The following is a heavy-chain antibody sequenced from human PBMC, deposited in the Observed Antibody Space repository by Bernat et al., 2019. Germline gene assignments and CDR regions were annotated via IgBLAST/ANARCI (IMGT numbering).Heavy chain of an antibody. CDR2: IYYSGST. V-gene: IGHV4-39*01. J-gene: IGHJ4*02. CDR3: ARQDGDGDNLGAFDY. D-gene: IGHD5-24*01. Sequence: QLQLQESGPGLVKPSETLSLTCTVSGGSISSSSYYWGWIRQPPGKGLEWIGSIYYSGSTYDNPSLKRRVTISVDTSKSQFSLKLSTVTAADTAVYYCARQDGDGDNLGAFDYWGQGTLVTVSS. CDR1: GGSISSSSYY.